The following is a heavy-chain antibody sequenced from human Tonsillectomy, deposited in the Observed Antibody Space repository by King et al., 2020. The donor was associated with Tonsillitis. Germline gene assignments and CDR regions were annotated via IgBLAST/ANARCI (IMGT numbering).Heavy chain of an antibody. Sequence: VQLVESGGGLVQPGGSLRLSCAGSGFTFRSHAMNWVRQAPGKGLEWISYITSKGSTIYYADSVKGRFTISRDNDKNSLYLQMNSLRAEDTAMYFCARDQDDYWSGVSGKILDYGAQGTLVTVSS. V-gene: IGHV3-48*04. J-gene: IGHJ4*02. CDR2: ITSKGSTI. CDR1: GFTFRSHA. D-gene: IGHD2-15*01. CDR3: ARDQDDYWSGVSGKILDY.